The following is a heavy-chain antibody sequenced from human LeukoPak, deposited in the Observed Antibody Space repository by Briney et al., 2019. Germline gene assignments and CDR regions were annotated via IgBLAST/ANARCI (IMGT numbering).Heavy chain of an antibody. J-gene: IGHJ4*02. V-gene: IGHV4-59*01. CDR2: IHYSGST. Sequence: SETLSLTCTVSGVSISTDYSTWVRQPPGKRLEWIGYIHYSGSTTYNPSLQSRVTISIDTSKNQFSLRLTSVTSADTAVYYCARDARATAYCGQGTLVTVSS. CDR3: ARDARATAY. CDR1: GVSISTDY.